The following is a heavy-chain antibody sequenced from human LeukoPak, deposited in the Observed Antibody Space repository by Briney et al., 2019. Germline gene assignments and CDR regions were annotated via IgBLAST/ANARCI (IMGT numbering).Heavy chain of an antibody. J-gene: IGHJ4*02. CDR2: IKQDGSEK. D-gene: IGHD3-10*01. V-gene: IGHV3-7*03. CDR1: GFTFSSYR. CDR3: ARGPSYGPYYFDY. Sequence: GGSLRLSCAASGFTFSSYRMSWVRQAPGKGLEWVANIKQDGSEKYYVDSVKGRFTISRDNAKNSLYLQMNSLRAEDTAVYYCARGPSYGPYYFDYWGQGTLVTVSS.